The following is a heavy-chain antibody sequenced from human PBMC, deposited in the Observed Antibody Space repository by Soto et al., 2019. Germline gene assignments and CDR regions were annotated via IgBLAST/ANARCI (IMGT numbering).Heavy chain of an antibody. CDR1: GYTFTGYD. V-gene: IGHV1-2*02. CDR3: AREKRVLEWSTGAYGMDV. D-gene: IGHD3-3*01. Sequence: ASVKVSCKASGYTFTGYDMHWVRQAPGQGLEGMGWINPNSGGTNYAQKFQGRVTMTRDTSISTAYMELSRLRSDDTAVYYCAREKRVLEWSTGAYGMDVWGQGRTVTVSS. CDR2: INPNSGGT. J-gene: IGHJ6*01.